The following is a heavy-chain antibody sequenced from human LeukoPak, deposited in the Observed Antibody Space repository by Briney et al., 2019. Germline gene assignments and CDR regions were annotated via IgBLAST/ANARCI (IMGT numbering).Heavy chain of an antibody. CDR1: GFTFSSYS. D-gene: IGHD6-13*01. CDR3: ASTIAAADY. V-gene: IGHV3-21*01. J-gene: IGHJ4*02. CDR2: ISSSSYNI. Sequence: GGSLRLSCAASGFTFSSYSMNWVRQAPGKGLEWVSSISSSSYNIYYADSVKGRFTISRDNAKNSLYLQMNSLRAEDTAVYYCASTIAAADYWGQGTLVTVSS.